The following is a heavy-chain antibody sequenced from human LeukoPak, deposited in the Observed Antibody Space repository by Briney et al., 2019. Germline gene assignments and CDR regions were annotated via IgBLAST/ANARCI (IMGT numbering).Heavy chain of an antibody. CDR3: ARRGCLGSCYSPPDY. CDR2: ISTSSSTI. V-gene: IGHV3-48*04. Sequence: PGGSLRLSCTASGFTFGDYAMSWVRQAPGKGLEWVSYISTSSSTIYYADSVKGRFTISRDNAKNSLSLQMNSLRAEDTAMYYCARRGCLGSCYSPPDYWGQGTLVTVSS. J-gene: IGHJ4*02. CDR1: GFTFGDYA. D-gene: IGHD2-15*01.